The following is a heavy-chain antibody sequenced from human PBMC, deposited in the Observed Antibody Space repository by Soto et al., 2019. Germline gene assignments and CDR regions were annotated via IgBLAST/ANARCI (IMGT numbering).Heavy chain of an antibody. D-gene: IGHD3-10*01. J-gene: IGHJ6*02. CDR1: GFTFNSYA. CDR3: ARGDRGGSGSPASYYYSGVDV. CDR2: VSAGGDMT. Sequence: DVHVLESGGDLVQPGGSLRLSCAASGFTFNSYAMSWVRQAPGKGLEWVSSVSAGGDMTYYSDSVKGRFTISRDNSNNALCLQMNSLRIEDTALYYCARGDRGGSGSPASYYYSGVDVWGQGTTVTVS. V-gene: IGHV3-23*01.